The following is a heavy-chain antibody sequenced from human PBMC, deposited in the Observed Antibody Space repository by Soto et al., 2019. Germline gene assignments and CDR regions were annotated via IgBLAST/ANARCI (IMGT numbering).Heavy chain of an antibody. CDR1: GVSLSTSGVG. CDR2: IYWDDDK. D-gene: IGHD5-12*01. Sequence: QITLKESGPTLVKPTQPLTLTCTFSGVSLSTSGVGVGWIRQRPGKALEWLALIYWDDDKRYSPSLKSRLTITKETSKNQVVLTMTNMDPVDTATYYCAHSYSCYDPKTIDCWGQGTLVTVSS. J-gene: IGHJ4*02. V-gene: IGHV2-5*02. CDR3: AHSYSCYDPKTIDC.